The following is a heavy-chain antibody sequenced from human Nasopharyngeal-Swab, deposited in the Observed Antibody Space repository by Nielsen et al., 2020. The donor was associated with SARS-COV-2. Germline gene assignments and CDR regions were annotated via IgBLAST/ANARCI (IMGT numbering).Heavy chain of an antibody. CDR2: ISAYNGNT. J-gene: IGHJ6*02. V-gene: IGHV1-18*01. D-gene: IGHD3-10*01. Sequence: ASVKVSCKAYGYTFTSYGISWVRQAPGQGLEWMGWISAYNGNTNYAQKLQGRVTMTTDTSTSTAYMELRSLRSDDTAVYYCASRIRPYYGSGSYSYHYGMDVWGQGTTVTVSS. CDR1: GYTFTSYG. CDR3: ASRIRPYYGSGSYSYHYGMDV.